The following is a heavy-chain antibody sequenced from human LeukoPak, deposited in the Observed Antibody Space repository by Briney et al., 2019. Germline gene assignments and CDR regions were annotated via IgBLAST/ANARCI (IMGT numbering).Heavy chain of an antibody. J-gene: IGHJ4*02. CDR2: INPNSGGT. D-gene: IGHD3-3*01. V-gene: IGHV1-2*02. CDR3: ARLNTIFGVVTRDY. Sequence: ASVKVSCKASGYTFTGYYMHWVRQAPGQGLEWMGWINPNSGGTNYAQKFQGRVTMTRDTSISTAYMELSRLRSDDTAVYYCARLNTIFGVVTRDYWGQGTLVTVPS. CDR1: GYTFTGYY.